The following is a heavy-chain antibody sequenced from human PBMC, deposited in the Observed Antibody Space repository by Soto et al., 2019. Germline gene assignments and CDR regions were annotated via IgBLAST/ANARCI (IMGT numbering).Heavy chain of an antibody. CDR3: AREGGGATPTGLDP. CDR1: GYSFSKYD. Sequence: ASVKVSCKASGYSFSKYDINWVRQVAGQGLEWLGRMNPNTGNTRYAQKIQGRLTMTRNTSISIAYMELSSLISDDTAVYYFAREGGGATPTGLDPWGQGTLVTVSS. V-gene: IGHV1-8*01. CDR2: MNPNTGNT. J-gene: IGHJ5*02. D-gene: IGHD1-1*01.